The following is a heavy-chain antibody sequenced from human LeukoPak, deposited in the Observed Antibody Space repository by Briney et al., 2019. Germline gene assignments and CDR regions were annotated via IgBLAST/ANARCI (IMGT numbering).Heavy chain of an antibody. J-gene: IGHJ4*02. CDR3: ARDLTPYYGSGSYYSNFDY. CDR1: GYTFTSYY. V-gene: IGHV1-46*01. CDR2: INPSGGST. Sequence: ASVKVSCKASGYTFTSYYMHWVRQAPGQGLEWMGIINPSGGSTSYAQKFQGRVTMTRDMSTSTVYMELSSLRSEDTAVYYCARDLTPYYGSGSYYSNFDYWGQGTLVTVSS. D-gene: IGHD3-10*01.